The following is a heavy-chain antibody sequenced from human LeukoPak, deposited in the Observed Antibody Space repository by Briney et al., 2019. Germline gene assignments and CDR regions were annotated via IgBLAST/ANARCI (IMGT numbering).Heavy chain of an antibody. D-gene: IGHD6-13*01. CDR3: ARVTGYVMEDYFDY. J-gene: IGHJ4*02. CDR2: ISYDGSNK. Sequence: GGSLRLSCAASGFTFSSYAMHWVRQAPGKGLEWVAVISYDGSNKYYADSVKGRFTISRDNSKNTLYLQMNSLRAEDTAVYYCARVTGYVMEDYFDYWGQGTLVTVSS. V-gene: IGHV3-30*04. CDR1: GFTFSSYA.